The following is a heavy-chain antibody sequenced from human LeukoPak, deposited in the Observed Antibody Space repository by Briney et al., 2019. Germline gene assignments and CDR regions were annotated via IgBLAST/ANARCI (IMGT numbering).Heavy chain of an antibody. CDR3: ARAIVGARADAFDI. V-gene: IGHV4-34*01. CDR2: INHSGST. J-gene: IGHJ3*02. CDR1: GGSFSGYY. Sequence: SETLSLTCAVYGGSFSGYYWSWIRQPPGKGLEWIGEINHSGSTNYNPSLKSRVTISVDTSKNQFSLKLSSVTAADTAVYYCARAIVGARADAFDIWGQGTMVTVSS. D-gene: IGHD1-26*01.